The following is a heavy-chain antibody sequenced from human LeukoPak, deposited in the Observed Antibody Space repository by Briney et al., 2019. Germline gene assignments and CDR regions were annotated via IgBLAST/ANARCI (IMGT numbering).Heavy chain of an antibody. J-gene: IGHJ3*02. D-gene: IGHD3-22*01. CDR1: GGGFTFTSHA. CDR2: LIPIYGSA. Sequence: SVKVSCKASGGGFTFTSHAISWVRQAPGQGLERMGGLIPIYGSANYAQKFQGRVTITSDESTRTVYMELSSLRPEDSAVYYCAGFFYDNSGDAFDIWGQGTMVTVSS. V-gene: IGHV1-69*13. CDR3: AGFFYDNSGDAFDI.